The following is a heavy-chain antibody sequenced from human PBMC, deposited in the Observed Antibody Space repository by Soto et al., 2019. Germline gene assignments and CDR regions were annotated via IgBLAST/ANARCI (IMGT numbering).Heavy chain of an antibody. CDR1: GGTFSSYA. V-gene: IGHV1-69*12. CDR3: ARDGTTVPYNWFDP. CDR2: IIPIFGTA. J-gene: IGHJ5*02. Sequence: QVQLVQSGAEVKKPGSSVKVSCKASGGTFSSYAISWVRQAPGQGLEWMGGIIPIFGTANYAQKFQGRVTXXAXEXXTTAYMELSSLRSEDTAVYYCARDGTTVPYNWFDPWGQGTLVTVSS. D-gene: IGHD4-17*01.